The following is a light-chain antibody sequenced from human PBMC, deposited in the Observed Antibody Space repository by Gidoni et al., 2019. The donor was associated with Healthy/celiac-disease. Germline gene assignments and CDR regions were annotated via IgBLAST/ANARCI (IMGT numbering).Light chain of an antibody. J-gene: IGKJ5*01. CDR3: QQRSNWPRIT. V-gene: IGKV3-11*01. CDR1: QSVSSY. CDR2: DAA. Sequence: EIVLTQSPATLSLSPGERATLSCRASQSVSSYLAWYQQKLGEAPRILLYDAANRATGIPARCSGSGSGTDFTLTISSLEPEDFAVYYCQQRSNWPRITFGQGTRLEIK.